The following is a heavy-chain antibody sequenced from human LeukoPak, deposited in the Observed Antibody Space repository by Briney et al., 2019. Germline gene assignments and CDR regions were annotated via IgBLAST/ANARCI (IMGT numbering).Heavy chain of an antibody. J-gene: IGHJ4*02. V-gene: IGHV3-15*01. CDR1: GYTFNNAW. CDR3: NKDSLVLNY. Sequence: PGGSLRLSCAASGYTFNNAWMSWVRQAPGKGLEWVGRIKSKTDGETTDYAAPVKGRFTISRDDSKNTLYLQISSLKTEDTAVYYCNKDSLVLNYWGQGTLVTISS. D-gene: IGHD3-16*01. CDR2: IKSKTDGETT.